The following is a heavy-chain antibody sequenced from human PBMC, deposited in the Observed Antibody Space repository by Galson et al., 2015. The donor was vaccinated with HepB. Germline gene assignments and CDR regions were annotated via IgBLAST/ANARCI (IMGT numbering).Heavy chain of an antibody. Sequence: SLRLSCAASGFTFSSYAMHWVRQAPGKGLEWVAVISYDGSNKYYADSVKGRFTISRDNSKNTLYLQMNSLRAEDTAVYYCASASSDTAGNYWGQGTLVTVSS. CDR2: ISYDGSNK. CDR3: ASASSDTAGNY. CDR1: GFTFSSYA. D-gene: IGHD5-18*01. J-gene: IGHJ4*02. V-gene: IGHV3-30*04.